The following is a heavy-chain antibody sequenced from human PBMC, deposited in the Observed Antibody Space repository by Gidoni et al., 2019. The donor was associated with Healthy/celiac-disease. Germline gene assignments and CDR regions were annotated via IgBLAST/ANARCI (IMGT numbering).Heavy chain of an antibody. V-gene: IGHV4-61*01. Sequence: QVQLQESGPGLVKPSETLSLTGTGTGGAVSKGSYYWSWLRHHPGKVLEWIGYIYYSGRTHTPPSLKSRVTISVDTSKNQSSLKLSSVPAADTAVYYCARAPSPRRALAGTHWFDPWGQGTLVTVSS. CDR2: IYYSGRT. D-gene: IGHD6-19*01. CDR1: GGAVSKGSYY. J-gene: IGHJ5*02. CDR3: ARAPSPRRALAGTHWFDP.